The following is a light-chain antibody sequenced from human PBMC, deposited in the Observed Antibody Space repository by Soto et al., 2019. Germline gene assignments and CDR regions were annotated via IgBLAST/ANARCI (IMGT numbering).Light chain of an antibody. CDR1: QSVSSY. CDR3: QQRSNWPPIT. Sequence: EIVLTQSPATLSFSPVARATHSCRASQSVSSYLAWYQQKPGQAPRLLIYDASNRATGIPARFSGSGSGTDFTLTISSLEPEDFAVYYCQQRSNWPPITFGQGTRLEIK. J-gene: IGKJ5*01. V-gene: IGKV3-11*01. CDR2: DAS.